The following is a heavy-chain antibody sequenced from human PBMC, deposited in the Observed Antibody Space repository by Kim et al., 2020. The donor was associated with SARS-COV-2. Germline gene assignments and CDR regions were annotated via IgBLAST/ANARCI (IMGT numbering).Heavy chain of an antibody. CDR2: IWYDGSNK. Sequence: GGSLRLSCAASGFTFSSYGMHWVRQAPGKGLEWVAVIWYDGSNKYYADSVKGRFTISRDNSKNTLYLQMNSLRAEDTAVYYCARANSPTVVSRPFSFDPWGQGTLVTVSS. CDR3: ARANSPTVVSRPFSFDP. V-gene: IGHV3-33*01. J-gene: IGHJ5*02. CDR1: GFTFSSYG. D-gene: IGHD2-15*01.